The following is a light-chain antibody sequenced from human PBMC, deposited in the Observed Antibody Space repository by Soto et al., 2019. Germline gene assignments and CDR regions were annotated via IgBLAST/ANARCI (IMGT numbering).Light chain of an antibody. CDR3: SSYTSSSTR. CDR1: SSDVGGYNY. V-gene: IGLV2-14*01. CDR2: AVT. Sequence: QSVLTQPASVSGSPGQSITISCTGTSSDVGGYNYVSWYQQHPGKAPKLMIYAVTDRPSGVSSRFSGSKSGNTASLTISGLQAEDEADYYCSSYTSSSTRFGTGTKVTV. J-gene: IGLJ1*01.